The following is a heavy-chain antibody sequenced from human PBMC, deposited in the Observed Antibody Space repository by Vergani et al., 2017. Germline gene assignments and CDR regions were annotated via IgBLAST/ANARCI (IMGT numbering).Heavy chain of an antibody. CDR3: AKGVYCSSTSCYGGRGYYYGMGV. CDR1: GFTFSSYA. V-gene: IGHV3-23*01. Sequence: EVQLLESGGGLVQPGGSLRLSCAASGFTFSSYAMSWVRQVPGKGLEWVSGISGSGGNTYYANSVKGRFTISRDNSKNTLYLQMNSLRADDTTVYYCAKGVYCSSTSCYGGRGYYYGMGVWGQGTTVTF. CDR2: ISGSGGNT. J-gene: IGHJ6*02. D-gene: IGHD2-2*01.